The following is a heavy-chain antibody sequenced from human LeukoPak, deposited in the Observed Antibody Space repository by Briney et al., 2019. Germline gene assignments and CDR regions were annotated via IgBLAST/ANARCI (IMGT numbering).Heavy chain of an antibody. V-gene: IGHV3-49*04. D-gene: IGHD3-22*01. CDR2: IRSKAYGGTT. CDR3: TRGGLYDSSGWYY. Sequence: GGSLRLSCTASGFTFGDYAMSWVRQAPGKGLEWVGFIRSKAYGGTTEYAASVKGRFTISRDDSKSIAYLQMNSLKTEDTAVYYCTRGGLYDSSGWYYWGQGTLVTVSS. CDR1: GFTFGDYA. J-gene: IGHJ4*02.